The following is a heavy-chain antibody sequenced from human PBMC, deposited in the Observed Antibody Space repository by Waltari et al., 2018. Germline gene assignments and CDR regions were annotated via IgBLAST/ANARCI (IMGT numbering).Heavy chain of an antibody. J-gene: IGHJ6*02. Sequence: QVQLVQSGPEVRKPGASVKVSCKVSGDTLTELSIHWVRLAPGKGLEWMGGVDHEDRETIYAQKVQGRVTMTADTATDIAYMERSSLRSEDTAVYYCATDIPPDESQIAVLGITKYDAMDVWGQGTTVTVSS. CDR3: ATDIPPDESQIAVLGITKYDAMDV. CDR2: VDHEDRET. D-gene: IGHD1-20*01. V-gene: IGHV1-24*01. CDR1: GDTLTELS.